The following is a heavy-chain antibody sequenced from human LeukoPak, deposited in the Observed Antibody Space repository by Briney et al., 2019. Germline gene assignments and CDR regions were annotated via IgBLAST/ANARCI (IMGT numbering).Heavy chain of an antibody. V-gene: IGHV1-18*01. D-gene: IGHD3-22*01. CDR2: ISAYNGNT. J-gene: IGHJ6*03. Sequence: GASVRVSCKASGYTFTSYGISWVRQAPGQGPEWMGWISAYNGNTNYAQKLQGRVTMTTDTSTSTAYMELRSLRSDDTAVYYCAREWYYDTSGNYYYYYMDVWGQGTMVTVSS. CDR1: GYTFTSYG. CDR3: AREWYYDTSGNYYYYYMDV.